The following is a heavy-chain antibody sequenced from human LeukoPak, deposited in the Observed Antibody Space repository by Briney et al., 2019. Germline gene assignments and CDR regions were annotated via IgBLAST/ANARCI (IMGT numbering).Heavy chain of an antibody. CDR2: ISYDGSNK. CDR1: GFTFSSYG. V-gene: IGHV3-30*18. J-gene: IGHJ6*02. Sequence: PGGSLRLSCAASGFTFSSYGMHWVRQAPGKGLEWVAVISYDGSNKYYADSVKGRFTISRDNSKNTLYLQMNSLRAEDTAVYYCAKDYYDSSGYYPFTFYYYYGMDVWGQGTTVTVSS. CDR3: AKDYYDSSGYYPFTFYYYYGMDV. D-gene: IGHD3-22*01.